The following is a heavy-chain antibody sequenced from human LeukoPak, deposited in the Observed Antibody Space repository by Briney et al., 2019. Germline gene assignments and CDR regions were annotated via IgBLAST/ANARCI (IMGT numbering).Heavy chain of an antibody. D-gene: IGHD3-10*01. CDR2: ISNSGSTM. CDR3: ARDWRHRDYGSGSLDY. J-gene: IGHJ4*02. Sequence: GGSLRLSCVASGFTFSSYEMNCVRQAPGKGLEWVSYISNSGSTMYYADSVKGRFTISRDNAKNSLYLQMNSLRAEDTAVYYCARDWRHRDYGSGSLDYWGQGALVTVSS. V-gene: IGHV3-48*03. CDR1: GFTFSSYE.